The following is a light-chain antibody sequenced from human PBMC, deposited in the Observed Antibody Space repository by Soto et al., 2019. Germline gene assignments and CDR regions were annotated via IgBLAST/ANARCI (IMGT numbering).Light chain of an antibody. CDR1: QDISNY. Sequence: DIQMTQSPSSLSASVGDRVTITCRASQDISNYVTWYQQRPGKAPKSLIYASSNLQDGVPSRFSGSGSGTDFTLTINSLHPEDFGNYYCQQYFHFPLTFGGGTKVEVK. CDR2: ASS. J-gene: IGKJ4*01. CDR3: QQYFHFPLT. V-gene: IGKV1-16*01.